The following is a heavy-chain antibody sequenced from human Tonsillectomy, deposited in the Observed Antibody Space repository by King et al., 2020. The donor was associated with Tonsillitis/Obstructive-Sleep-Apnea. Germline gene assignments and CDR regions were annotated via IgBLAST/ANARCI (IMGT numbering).Heavy chain of an antibody. CDR3: TRLPNDCGDPDAFDI. D-gene: IGHD4-17*01. CDR1: AFTFSGSA. J-gene: IGHJ3*02. Sequence: VQLVESGGGLVQPGGSLKLSCAASAFTFSGSAMHWVRQASGKGLEWVGRIRNKANSYATAYAASVKGRFTISRDDSKNTAYLQMNSLKTEDTAVYYCTRLPNDCGDPDAFDIWGQGTMVTVSS. V-gene: IGHV3-73*01. CDR2: IRNKANSYAT.